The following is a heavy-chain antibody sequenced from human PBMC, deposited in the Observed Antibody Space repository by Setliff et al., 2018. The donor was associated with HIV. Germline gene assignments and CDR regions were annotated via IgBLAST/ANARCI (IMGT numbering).Heavy chain of an antibody. Sequence: SETLSLTCTVSGGSISSYYWSWIRQPAGKGLEWIGRINISGNTHYNPSHKSRVTMSVDTSKNQFSLKLGSVTAADTSVYYCVRVLSVGDCSAGSCYSRAYYYYHMDVWGKGTAVTVSS. CDR1: GGSISSYY. D-gene: IGHD2-15*01. V-gene: IGHV4-4*07. CDR3: VRVLSVGDCSAGSCYSRAYYYYHMDV. CDR2: INISGNT. J-gene: IGHJ6*03.